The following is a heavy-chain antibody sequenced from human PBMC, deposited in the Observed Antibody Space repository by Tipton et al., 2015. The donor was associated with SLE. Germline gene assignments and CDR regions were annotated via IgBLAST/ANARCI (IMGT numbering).Heavy chain of an antibody. CDR1: GFTFSSYS. J-gene: IGHJ4*02. D-gene: IGHD6-6*01. CDR3: ARDCSSSSFDY. Sequence: SLRLSCAASGFTFSSYSMNWVRQAPGKGLEWVSSISSSSSYIHYADSVKGRFTISRDNAKNSLYLQMNSLRAEDTAVYYCARDCSSSSFDYWGQGTLVTVSS. CDR2: ISSSSSYI. V-gene: IGHV3-21*01.